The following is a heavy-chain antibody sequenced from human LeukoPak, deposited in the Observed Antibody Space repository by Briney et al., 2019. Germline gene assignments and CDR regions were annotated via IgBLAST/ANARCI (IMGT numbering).Heavy chain of an antibody. J-gene: IGHJ6*04. Sequence: KSGGSLRLSCAASGFTFSSYSMNWVRQAPGKGLEWVSSISSSSSYIYYADSVKGRFTISRENAKNSLYLQMNSLRAEDTAVYYCAELGITMIGGVWGKGTTVTISS. CDR3: AELGITMIGGV. D-gene: IGHD3-10*02. CDR2: ISSSSSYI. V-gene: IGHV3-21*01. CDR1: GFTFSSYS.